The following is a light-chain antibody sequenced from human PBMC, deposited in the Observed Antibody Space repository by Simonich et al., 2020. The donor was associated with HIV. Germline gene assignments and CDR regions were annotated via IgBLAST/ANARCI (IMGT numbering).Light chain of an antibody. CDR1: QRLLYSDGKTS. V-gene: IGKV2D-29*02. J-gene: IGKJ1*01. CDR2: EVS. Sequence: DIVMTQTPLSLSVTPGQPASISCKSCQRLLYSDGKTSLDWYLQKSGQSPQLLISEVSNRFSGVPDRFSGSGSGTDFTLKISRVEAEDVGIYYCMQSIKFPTFGQGTKVEIK. CDR3: MQSIKFPT.